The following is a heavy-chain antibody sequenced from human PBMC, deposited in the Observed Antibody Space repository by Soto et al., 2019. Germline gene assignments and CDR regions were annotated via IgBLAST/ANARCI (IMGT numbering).Heavy chain of an antibody. V-gene: IGHV3-21*01. CDR2: ISSTSSYI. J-gene: IGHJ4*02. CDR1: GFRLSDYS. CDR3: ARDLGDY. Sequence: EVQLVESGGGLVKPGGSLRLSCAAYGFRLSDYSMNWVRQAPGKGLEWVSFISSTSSYIYYADSVKARFTISRDNAKNSLYLHMNSLRAEDTAVYYCARDLGDYWGQGTLGTVSS.